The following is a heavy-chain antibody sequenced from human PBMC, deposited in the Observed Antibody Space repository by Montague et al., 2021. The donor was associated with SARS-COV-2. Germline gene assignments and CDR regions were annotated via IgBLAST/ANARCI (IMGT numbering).Heavy chain of an antibody. J-gene: IGHJ3*01. CDR2: IYYGGST. D-gene: IGHD6-19*01. CDR3: ARHKDVSGWYEDAFDV. V-gene: IGHV4-39*02. CDR1: GGSISSSNYY. Sequence: SDPLSLTCSVSGGSISSSNYYWGWIRQPPGKGLEWIGSIYYGGSTYYNPSLKSRFTIPVDSSKNHFSLNLTSVTAADTAVYYCARHKDVSGWYEDAFDVWGPGTTVIVSS.